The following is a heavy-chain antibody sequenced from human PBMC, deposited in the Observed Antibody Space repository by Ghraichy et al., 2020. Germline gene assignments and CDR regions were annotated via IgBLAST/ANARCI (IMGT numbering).Heavy chain of an antibody. V-gene: IGHV4-59*01. Sequence: ESLNISCTVSGGSISSYYWSWIRQPPGKGLEWIGYIYYSGSTNYNPSLKSRVTISVDTSKNQFSLKLSSVTAADTAVYYCAGGKVVPAASYYMDVWGKGTTVTVSS. CDR2: IYYSGST. CDR1: GGSISSYY. J-gene: IGHJ6*03. D-gene: IGHD2-2*01. CDR3: AGGKVVPAASYYMDV.